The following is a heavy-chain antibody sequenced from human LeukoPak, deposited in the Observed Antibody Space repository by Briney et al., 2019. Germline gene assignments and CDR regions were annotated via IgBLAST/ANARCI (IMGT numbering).Heavy chain of an antibody. CDR1: GGSISSYY. Sequence: SETLTLTCTASGGSISSYYWSWIRQPPGKGLEWIGSIYYSGSTNYNPSLKSRVTISVDTTKSEFSLKLSSVTAADTAVYDCAREAYDYDSSGYQGEAFDIWGQGTMVTVSS. CDR3: AREAYDYDSSGYQGEAFDI. V-gene: IGHV4-59*01. J-gene: IGHJ3*02. D-gene: IGHD3-22*01. CDR2: IYYSGST.